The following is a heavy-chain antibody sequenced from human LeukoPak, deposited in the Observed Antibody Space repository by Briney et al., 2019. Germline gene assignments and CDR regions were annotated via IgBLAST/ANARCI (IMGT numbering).Heavy chain of an antibody. CDR2: IYYSGST. CDR1: GGSISSSSYY. V-gene: IGHV4-39*07. J-gene: IGHJ4*02. Sequence: PSETLSLTCTVSGGSISSSSYYWGWIRQPPGKGLEWIGSIYYSGSTYYNPSLKSRVTISVDTSKNQFSLKLSSVTAADTAVYYCARKNRGIFDYWGQGTLVTVSS. D-gene: IGHD3-10*01. CDR3: ARKNRGIFDY.